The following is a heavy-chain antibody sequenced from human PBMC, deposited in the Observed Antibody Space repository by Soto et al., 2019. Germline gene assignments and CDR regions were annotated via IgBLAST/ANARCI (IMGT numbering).Heavy chain of an antibody. J-gene: IGHJ4*02. CDR1: GFTFSSYS. CDR3: ARAYCTTTSCHYYFDY. CDR2: ISSSSSYI. V-gene: IGHV3-21*01. D-gene: IGHD2-2*01. Sequence: SLRLSCAASGFTFSSYSMNWVRQAPGKGLEWVSSISSSSSYIYYADSVKGRFTISRDNAKSSLYLQMDSLRAEDTAVYYCARAYCTTTSCHYYFDYWGQGTLVTVSS.